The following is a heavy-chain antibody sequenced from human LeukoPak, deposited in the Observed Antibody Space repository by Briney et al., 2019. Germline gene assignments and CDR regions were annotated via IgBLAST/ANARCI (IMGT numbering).Heavy chain of an antibody. CDR1: GFTLSSYA. CDR3: AKSGSGWKLDY. J-gene: IGHJ4*02. D-gene: IGHD6-19*01. Sequence: GGSLRLSCAASGFTLSSYAMSWVRQAPGKGLEWVSGISGSGSTPYYADSVKGRFTISRDNSKNTLNLQMNSLRAEDTAVYYCAKSGSGWKLDYWGQGTLVTVSS. V-gene: IGHV3-23*01. CDR2: ISGSGSTP.